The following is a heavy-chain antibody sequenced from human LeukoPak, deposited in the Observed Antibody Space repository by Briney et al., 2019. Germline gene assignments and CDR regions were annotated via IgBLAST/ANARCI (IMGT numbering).Heavy chain of an antibody. J-gene: IGHJ4*02. CDR2: INPNSGGT. CDR3: ARSGYSSSWYYFDY. Sequence: ASVTVSGKASGYTFTGYYMHWMRQAPGQGPEWMGWINPNSGGTNDAHKFQGRGTMTTDTSISTAYMELSRLRSDDTAVYSCARSGYSSSWYYFDYWGQGTLVTVSS. D-gene: IGHD6-13*01. V-gene: IGHV1-2*07. CDR1: GYTFTGYY.